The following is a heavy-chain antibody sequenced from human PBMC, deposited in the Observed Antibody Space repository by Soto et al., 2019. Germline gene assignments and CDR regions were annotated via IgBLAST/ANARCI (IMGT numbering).Heavy chain of an antibody. CDR3: AKDRQHIDY. J-gene: IGHJ4*02. CDR2: ISYDGTNK. CDR1: GFTFSSYA. V-gene: IGHV3-30*18. D-gene: IGHD6-13*01. Sequence: QVQLVESGGGVVQPGRSLSLSCAASGFTFSSYAMHWVRQAPGKGLEWVAVISYDGTNKYYADSVKGRFTTSRDNSKHTLYLQVNRLRAEDTAVYYCAKDRQHIDYWGQGTLVTVSS.